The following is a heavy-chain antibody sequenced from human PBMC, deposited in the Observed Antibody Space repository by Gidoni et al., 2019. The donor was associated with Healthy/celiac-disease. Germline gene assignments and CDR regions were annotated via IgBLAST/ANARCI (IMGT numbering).Heavy chain of an antibody. CDR1: GFTFSNAS. J-gene: IGHJ4*02. CDR3: TTDPLNIVLVPAARGNFDY. V-gene: IGHV3-15*07. CDR2: IKSTTAGGTT. Sequence: EVQLVESGGGLFKPGGSLSLSCAASGFTFSNASMTWFRQAPGKGLEWVGRIKSTTAGGTTDYAAPVKGRFTISRDDSKNTLYLQMNSLKTEDTAVYYCTTDPLNIVLVPAARGNFDYWGQGTLVTVSS. D-gene: IGHD2-2*01.